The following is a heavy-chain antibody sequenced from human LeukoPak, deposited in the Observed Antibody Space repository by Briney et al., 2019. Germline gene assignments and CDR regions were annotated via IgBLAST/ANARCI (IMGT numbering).Heavy chain of an antibody. V-gene: IGHV4-31*02. CDR3: ARDYDTSGYYPGY. J-gene: IGHJ4*02. CDR2: IYYSGST. Sequence: LRLSCAASGFTFSDYYMSWIRQHPGKGLEWIGYIYYSGSTSYNPSLKSRVTISIDTSENQFSLKLSSVTAADTAVYYCARDYDTSGYYPGYWGQGTLVTVSS. CDR1: GFTFSDYY. D-gene: IGHD3-22*01.